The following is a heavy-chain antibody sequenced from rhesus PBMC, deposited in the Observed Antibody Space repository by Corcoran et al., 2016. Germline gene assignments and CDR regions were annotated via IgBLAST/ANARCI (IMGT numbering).Heavy chain of an antibody. Sequence: QVQLQESGPAVVKPSETLSLTCAVSGGSISSSNWWSCIRQSPGKGLEWIGCIYVSGGSPEYNPLRKSWVTISIDTSKNQFFLKLSSVTAAGTGVYYCARPVPGYSIVYWGQGVLVTVSS. D-gene: IGHD5-30*01. CDR3: ARPVPGYSIVY. CDR2: IYVSGGSP. J-gene: IGHJ4*01. V-gene: IGHV4-93*02. CDR1: GGSISSSNW.